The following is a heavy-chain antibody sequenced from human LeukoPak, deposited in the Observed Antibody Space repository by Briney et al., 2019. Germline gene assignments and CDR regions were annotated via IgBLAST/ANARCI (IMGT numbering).Heavy chain of an antibody. Sequence: SETLSLTCAVYGGSLSGYYWSWIRQPPGKGLEWIGEINHSGSTNYNPSLKSRVTISVDTSKNQFSLKLSSVTAADTAVYYCARGRGTLYDSSGYYTFDYWGQGTLVTVSS. CDR3: ARGRGTLYDSSGYYTFDY. CDR1: GGSLSGYY. CDR2: INHSGST. V-gene: IGHV4-34*01. D-gene: IGHD3-22*01. J-gene: IGHJ4*02.